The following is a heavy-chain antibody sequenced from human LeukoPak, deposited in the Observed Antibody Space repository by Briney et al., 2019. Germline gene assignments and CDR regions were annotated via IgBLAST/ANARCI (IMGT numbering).Heavy chain of an antibody. V-gene: IGHV3-48*02. CDR3: ARVPTLGDFWSGYHDY. J-gene: IGHJ4*02. CDR2: INHNGEMI. D-gene: IGHD3-3*01. Sequence: PGGSLRLSCAASGFTFSNYVMSWVRQAPGKGLEWVSYINHNGEMIFYPDFVKGRFTISRDNAKNSLYLQMNSLRDEDTAVYYCARVPTLGDFWSGYHDYWGQGTLVTVSS. CDR1: GFTFSNYV.